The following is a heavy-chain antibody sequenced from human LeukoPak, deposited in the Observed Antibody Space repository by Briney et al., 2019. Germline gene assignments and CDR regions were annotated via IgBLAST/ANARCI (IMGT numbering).Heavy chain of an antibody. Sequence: SETLSLTCTVSGGSISSYYWSWIRQPPGKGLEWIGYIYYSGSTNYNPSLKSRVTISVDTPKNQFSLKLSSVTAADTAVYYCARIVVPAAIKGNWFDPWGQGTLVTVSS. V-gene: IGHV4-59*12. D-gene: IGHD2-2*01. CDR1: GGSISSYY. CDR3: ARIVVPAAIKGNWFDP. J-gene: IGHJ5*02. CDR2: IYYSGST.